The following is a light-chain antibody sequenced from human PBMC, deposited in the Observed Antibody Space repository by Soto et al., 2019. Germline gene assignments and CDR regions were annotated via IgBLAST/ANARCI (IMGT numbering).Light chain of an antibody. CDR3: QQYSSDSPRT. CDR2: DAS. J-gene: IGKJ1*01. CDR1: QSISSW. Sequence: DIQMTQTHSPLYASVGDRVTITCRASQSISSWLAWYQQKPGKAPKLLIYDASSLRSGVPSRFSGYGSGTEFTLTIGCLQPDDFATYYCQQYSSDSPRTLAQGAKVDI. V-gene: IGKV1-5*01.